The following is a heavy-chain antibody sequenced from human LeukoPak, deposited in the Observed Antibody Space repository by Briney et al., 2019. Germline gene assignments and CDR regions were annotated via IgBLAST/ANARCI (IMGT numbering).Heavy chain of an antibody. J-gene: IGHJ6*02. CDR3: ARDGSYYYYGMDV. Sequence: GGSLRLSCAASGFTFSSYWMSWVRQAPGKGLEWVANIKQDGSEKCYVDSVKGRFTISRDNAKNSLYLQMNSLRAEDTAVYYCARDGSYYYYGMDVWGQGTTVTVSS. CDR2: IKQDGSEK. CDR1: GFTFSSYW. V-gene: IGHV3-7*01.